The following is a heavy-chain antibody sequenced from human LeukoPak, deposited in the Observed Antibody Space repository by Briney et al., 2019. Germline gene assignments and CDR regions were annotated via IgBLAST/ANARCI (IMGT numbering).Heavy chain of an antibody. D-gene: IGHD3-3*01. Sequence: SGPALVKPTQTLTLTCTFSGFSLSTSGMRVSWIRQPPGKALEWLARIDWDDDKFYTTSLKTRLTISKDTSKNQVVLTMTNMDPVDTATYYCARTPKAISYYFDYWGQGTLVTVSS. V-gene: IGHV2-70*04. J-gene: IGHJ4*02. CDR3: ARTPKAISYYFDY. CDR2: IDWDDDK. CDR1: GFSLSTSGMR.